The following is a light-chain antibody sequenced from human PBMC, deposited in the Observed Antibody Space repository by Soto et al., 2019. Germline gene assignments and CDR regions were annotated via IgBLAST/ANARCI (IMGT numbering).Light chain of an antibody. J-gene: IGKJ1*01. CDR1: QSLRSN. V-gene: IGKV3-15*01. Sequence: EIVMTQSPVTLSVSPGETVILSCRASQSLRSNLAWYQQKPGQTPRLLIYSASIRAAATPARFSGSGAGTNFSLSIRSLQSEDFAVYYCQQHDQLPPAFGQGTKVDLK. CDR2: SAS. CDR3: QQHDQLPPA.